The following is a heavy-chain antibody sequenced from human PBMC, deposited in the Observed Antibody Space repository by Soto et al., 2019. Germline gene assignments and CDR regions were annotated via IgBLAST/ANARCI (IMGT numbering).Heavy chain of an antibody. CDR1: GFTFRNYK. D-gene: IGHD3-9*01. Sequence: PGGSLRLSCEASGFTFRNYKMNWVRQAPGKGLEWVSQISIGSSSMDYADSVKGRFTISRDNAKNSLFLLMNSLRAEDTAVYYCARDADWAFGYWGQGTQVTVSS. CDR3: ARDADWAFGY. CDR2: ISIGSSSM. V-gene: IGHV3-48*04. J-gene: IGHJ4*02.